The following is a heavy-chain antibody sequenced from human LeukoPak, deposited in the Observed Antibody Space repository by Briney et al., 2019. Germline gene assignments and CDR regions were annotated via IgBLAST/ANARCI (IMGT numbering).Heavy chain of an antibody. J-gene: IGHJ4*02. CDR2: IHYTGTT. Sequence: SETLSLTCIVSGGSINNHYWTWIRQTPGKGLEWIGDIHYTGTTKYNPSLKSRVTISIDTSKNQFSLKLSSVTAADTAVYYCARLQAGSYQIPYYFDYWGQGTLVTVSS. V-gene: IGHV4-59*08. D-gene: IGHD6-19*01. CDR3: ARLQAGSYQIPYYFDY. CDR1: GGSINNHY.